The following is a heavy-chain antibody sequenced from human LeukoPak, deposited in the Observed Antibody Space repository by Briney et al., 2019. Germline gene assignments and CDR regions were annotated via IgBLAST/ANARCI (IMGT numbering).Heavy chain of an antibody. D-gene: IGHD5-24*01. CDR1: GGSISSYY. Sequence: IPSETLSLTCTVSGGSISSYYWSWIRQPPGKGLEWIGYIYYSGSTNYNPSLKSPVTISVDTSKNQFSLKLSSVTAADTAVYYCARTGDGYNYYTYYSMDVWGKGNTVTVTS. CDR3: ARTGDGYNYYTYYSMDV. J-gene: IGHJ6*03. V-gene: IGHV4-59*01. CDR2: IYYSGST.